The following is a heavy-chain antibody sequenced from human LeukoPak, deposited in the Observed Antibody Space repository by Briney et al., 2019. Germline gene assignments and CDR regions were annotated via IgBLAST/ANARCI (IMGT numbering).Heavy chain of an antibody. CDR2: ISAYNGNT. D-gene: IGHD3-22*01. Sequence: VASVKVSCKASGYTFTSYGISWVRQAPGQGLEWMGWISAYNGNTNYAQKLQGRVTMTTDTSTSTAYMELRSLRSDDTAVYYCARDQYYYDSSGSPPFDYWGQGTLVTVSS. V-gene: IGHV1-18*01. CDR1: GYTFTSYG. CDR3: ARDQYYYDSSGSPPFDY. J-gene: IGHJ4*02.